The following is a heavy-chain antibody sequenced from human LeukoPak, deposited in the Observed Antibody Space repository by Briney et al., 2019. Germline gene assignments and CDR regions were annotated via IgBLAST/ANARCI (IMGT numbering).Heavy chain of an antibody. CDR2: IIPIFGTA. V-gene: IGHV1-69*05. CDR3: ALAVAAIPMYYFDY. CDR1: GGTFSSYA. J-gene: IGHJ4*02. D-gene: IGHD2-2*02. Sequence: SVKVSCKASGGTFSSYAISWVRQAPGQGLEWMGRIIPIFGTANYAQKFQGRVTITTDESTNTAYMELSSLRSEDTAVYYCALAVAAIPMYYFDYWGQGTLVTVSS.